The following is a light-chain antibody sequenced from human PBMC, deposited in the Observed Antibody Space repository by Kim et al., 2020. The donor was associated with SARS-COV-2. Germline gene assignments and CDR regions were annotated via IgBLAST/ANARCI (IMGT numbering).Light chain of an antibody. V-gene: IGLV2-8*01. CDR3: SSYAGSNRAV. CDR2: EVR. CDR1: RRCFCAYTY. Sequence: PSATIPRHGNRRCFCAYTYVPWYPTPPGKAPKPMIYEVRKRPSGVPYRFSGSKAGNTASLTVSGLQAEDEADYYCSSYAGSNRAVFGTGTKVTVL. J-gene: IGLJ1*01.